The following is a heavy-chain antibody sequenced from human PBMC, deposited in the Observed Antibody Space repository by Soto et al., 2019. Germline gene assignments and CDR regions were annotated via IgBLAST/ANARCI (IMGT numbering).Heavy chain of an antibody. CDR3: ARFKKYGSGSYYNPSVDDYGMDV. Sequence: QVQLVQSGAEVKKPGASVKVSCKASGYTFTSYGISWVRQAPGQGLEWMGWISAYNGNTNYAQKLQGRVTMTTDTSTSKXXMXLXTLRSDDTAVYYCARFKKYGSGSYYNPSVDDYGMDVWGQGTTVTVSS. V-gene: IGHV1-18*01. CDR1: GYTFTSYG. D-gene: IGHD3-10*01. J-gene: IGHJ6*02. CDR2: ISAYNGNT.